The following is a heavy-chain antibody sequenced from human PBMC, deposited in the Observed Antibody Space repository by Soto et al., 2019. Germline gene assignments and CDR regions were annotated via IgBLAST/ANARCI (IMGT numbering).Heavy chain of an antibody. J-gene: IGHJ4*02. CDR2: ISYDGRNK. V-gene: IGHV3-30*18. D-gene: IGHD3-10*01. Sequence: QVQLVESGGGVVQPGRSLRLSCAASGFTFHNFGMHWVRQASGKGLEWVATISYDGRNKYFADSVKGRFTISRDNSLDTLFLQMNSLRPEGTALYYCANGVDITVRGVPPSDYWGQGTLVAVSS. CDR1: GFTFHNFG. CDR3: ANGVDITVRGVPPSDY.